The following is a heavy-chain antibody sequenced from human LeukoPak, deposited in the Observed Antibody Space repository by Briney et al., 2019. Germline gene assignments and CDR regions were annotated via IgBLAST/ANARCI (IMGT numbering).Heavy chain of an antibody. J-gene: IGHJ6*02. CDR1: GGTFSSYA. V-gene: IGHV1-69*13. Sequence: SVKVSCKASGGTFSSYAISWVRQAPGQGLEWMGGIIPIFGTANYAQKFQGRVTITADESTSTAYMELSSLRSEDTAVYYCARDFLYDSSANYYYYGMDVWGQGTTVTVSS. CDR3: ARDFLYDSSANYYYYGMDV. D-gene: IGHD3-22*01. CDR2: IIPIFGTA.